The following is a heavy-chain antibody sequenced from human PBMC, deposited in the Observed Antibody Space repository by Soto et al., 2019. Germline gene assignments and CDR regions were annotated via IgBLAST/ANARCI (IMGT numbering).Heavy chain of an antibody. CDR3: ARDAPGGYYYDSPDAFDI. Sequence: PSETLSLTCTVSGGSISSYYWSWIRQPPGKGLEWIGYIYYSGSTNYNPSLKSRVTTSVDTSKNQFSLKLSSVTAADTAVYYCARDAPGGYYYDSPDAFDIWGQGTMVTV. J-gene: IGHJ3*02. CDR1: GGSISSYY. D-gene: IGHD3-22*01. V-gene: IGHV4-59*01. CDR2: IYYSGST.